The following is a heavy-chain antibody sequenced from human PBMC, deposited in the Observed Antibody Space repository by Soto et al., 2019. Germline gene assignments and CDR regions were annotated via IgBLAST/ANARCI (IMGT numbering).Heavy chain of an antibody. V-gene: IGHV1-69*06. D-gene: IGHD6-13*01. CDR2: IIPIFGTA. Sequence: GASVKVSCKASGGTFSSYAISWVRQAPGQGLEWMGGIIPIFGTANYAQKFQGRVTITADKSTSTAYMELSSLRSEDTAVYSCANSSSWYDWFDPWGHGTLVTVSS. CDR1: GGTFSSYA. CDR3: ANSSSWYDWFDP. J-gene: IGHJ5*02.